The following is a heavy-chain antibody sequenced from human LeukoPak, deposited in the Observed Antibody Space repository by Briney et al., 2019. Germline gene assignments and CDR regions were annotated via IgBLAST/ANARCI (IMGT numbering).Heavy chain of an antibody. CDR1: GPTVSSNY. Sequence: LPGGSLRLSCAASGPTVSSNYMSSVRPAPGKGLEWASVIYSGGSTYYADSVKGRFTISRDNSKNTLYLQMNSLRAEDTAVYYCARSGSYEYYFDYWGQGTLVTVSS. J-gene: IGHJ4*02. D-gene: IGHD3-10*01. CDR2: IYSGGST. V-gene: IGHV3-53*01. CDR3: ARSGSYEYYFDY.